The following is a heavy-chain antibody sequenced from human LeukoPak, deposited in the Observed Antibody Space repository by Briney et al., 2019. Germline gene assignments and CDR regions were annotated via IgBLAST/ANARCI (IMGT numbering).Heavy chain of an antibody. CDR3: ATSGWGLANGFSDG. Sequence: SETLSLTCTVSGVSISSYYWSWIRHSPGKGLEWIGYIFYSGSTSYNPSLKARVSMSIDTSNSQFSLKLSSVTAADAAMYYCATSGWGLANGFSDGWGQGTLVTVSS. D-gene: IGHD6-19*01. V-gene: IGHV4-59*01. J-gene: IGHJ4*02. CDR1: GVSISSYY. CDR2: IFYSGST.